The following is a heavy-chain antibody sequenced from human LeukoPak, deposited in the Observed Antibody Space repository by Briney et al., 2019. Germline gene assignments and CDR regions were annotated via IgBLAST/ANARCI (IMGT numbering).Heavy chain of an antibody. D-gene: IGHD2-2*01. CDR2: INWNGGST. V-gene: IGHV3-20*04. CDR1: GFSFDDYG. J-gene: IGHJ6*02. CDR3: AREGYCSTTSCAYAMDV. Sequence: PGGSLRLSCAASGFSFDDYGMSWVRQVPGKGLEWVSGINWNGGSTGYADSVKGRFTISRDNAKNSLSLQMNSLRAEDTAFYYCAREGYCSTTSCAYAMDVWGQGTTVTVSS.